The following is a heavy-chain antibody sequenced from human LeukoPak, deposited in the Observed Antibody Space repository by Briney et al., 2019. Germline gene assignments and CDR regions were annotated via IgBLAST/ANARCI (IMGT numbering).Heavy chain of an antibody. V-gene: IGHV3-21*01. CDR2: ISSSSSYI. CDR1: GFTFSSYS. CDR3: ARDRGWFGELFVDAFDI. D-gene: IGHD3-10*01. J-gene: IGHJ3*02. Sequence: PGGSLRLSCAASGFTFSSYSMNWVRQAPGKGLEWVSSISSSSSYIYYADSVKGRFTISRDNAKNSLYLQMNSLRAEDTAVYYCARDRGWFGELFVDAFDIWGQGTMVTVSS.